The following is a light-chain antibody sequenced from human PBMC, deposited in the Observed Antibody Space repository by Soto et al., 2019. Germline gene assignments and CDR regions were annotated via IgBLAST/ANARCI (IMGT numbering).Light chain of an antibody. CDR2: EVS. Sequence: QSVLTQPPSASGSPGQSVTISCAGTSSDVGGYHYVSWYQQHPGKPPKLVIYEVSKRPSGVPDRFSGSKSGNTASLTVAGLQAEDEADYYCCSFAGSYSYVFGGGTKLTVL. J-gene: IGLJ1*01. CDR1: SSDVGGYHY. V-gene: IGLV2-8*01. CDR3: CSFAGSYSYV.